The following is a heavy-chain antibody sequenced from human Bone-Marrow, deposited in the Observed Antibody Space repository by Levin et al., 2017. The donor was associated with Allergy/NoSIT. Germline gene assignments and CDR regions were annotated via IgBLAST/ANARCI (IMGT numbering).Heavy chain of an antibody. V-gene: IGHV3-9*01. CDR3: VRDQGRVTAALYF. CDR2: IFWDSSSL. Sequence: SLKISCAASGFAFKDYAMHWVRQVPGKGLEWVSGIFWDSSSLGYGESVRGRFTISRDNTKNSLYLQMNSLRLEDTAFYFCVRDQGRVTAALYFWGQGTQVLVSS. CDR1: GFAFKDYA. J-gene: IGHJ4*02. D-gene: IGHD2-21*02.